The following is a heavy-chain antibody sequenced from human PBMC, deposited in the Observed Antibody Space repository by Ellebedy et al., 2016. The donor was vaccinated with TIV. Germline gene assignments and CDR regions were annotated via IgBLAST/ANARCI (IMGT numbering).Heavy chain of an antibody. Sequence: GGSLRLSXAASGFTFSVSAMNWVRQAPGKGLEWVSSISGTSNYIYYADSVKGRFTISRDNARNSLHLQMNSLRVEDTAVYYCARMTGTTGPNWGQGTLVTVSS. J-gene: IGHJ4*02. V-gene: IGHV3-21*01. D-gene: IGHD1-7*01. CDR1: GFTFSVSA. CDR3: ARMTGTTGPN. CDR2: ISGTSNYI.